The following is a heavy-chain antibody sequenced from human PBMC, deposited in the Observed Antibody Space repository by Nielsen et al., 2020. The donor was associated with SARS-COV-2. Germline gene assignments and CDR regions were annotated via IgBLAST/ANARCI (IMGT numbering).Heavy chain of an antibody. D-gene: IGHD3-22*01. CDR3: ARRQYYDSSGYPY. CDR2: IYPGDSET. V-gene: IGHV5-51*01. Sequence: GESLKISCEVSGYDFTTYWIGWVRQMPGKGPEWMGIIYPGDSETKYSPSFQGQVTISADKSISTAYLQWSSLKASDTAMYYCARRQYYDSSGYPYWGQGTLVTVSS. J-gene: IGHJ4*02. CDR1: GYDFTTYW.